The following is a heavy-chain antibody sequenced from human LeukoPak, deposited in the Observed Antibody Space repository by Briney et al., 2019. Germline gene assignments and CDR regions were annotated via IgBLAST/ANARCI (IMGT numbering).Heavy chain of an antibody. D-gene: IGHD3-10*01. CDR2: IYHSGST. V-gene: IGHV4-38-2*02. J-gene: IGHJ3*02. CDR3: ARVLAGAFDI. CDR1: GYSISSGYY. Sequence: PSXTLSLTCTVSGYSISSGYYWGWIRRPPGKGLEGIGSIYHSGSTYYNPSLKSRVTISVDTSKNQFSLKLSSVTAADTAVYYCARVLAGAFDIWGQGTMVTVSS.